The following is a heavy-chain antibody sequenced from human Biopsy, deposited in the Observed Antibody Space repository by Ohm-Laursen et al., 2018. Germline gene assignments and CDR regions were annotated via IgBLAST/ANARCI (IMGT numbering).Heavy chain of an antibody. Sequence: GTLSLTCTVSGVSISTYYWSWIRQSPGRGLEWIAYIYYSGSTDYNPSLKSRVTISLDTSKNQFSLKLSSVTAADTAIYYCAREAIEVATAFDIWGQGTMVTVSS. D-gene: IGHD5-24*01. CDR1: GVSISTYY. CDR2: IYYSGST. CDR3: AREAIEVATAFDI. J-gene: IGHJ3*02. V-gene: IGHV4-59*01.